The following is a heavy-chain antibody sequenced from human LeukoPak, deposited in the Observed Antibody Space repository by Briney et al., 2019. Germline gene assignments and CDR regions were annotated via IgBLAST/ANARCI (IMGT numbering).Heavy chain of an antibody. CDR3: AKARLGE. Sequence: GGSLRLSCAASGFTFSNCAMNWVRQAPGKGLEWVSGVSDSGGSTYYADSVKGRFTISRDNSKNTLYLQMNSLRAEDTAVYYCAKARLGEGGQGTLVTVSS. J-gene: IGHJ4*02. D-gene: IGHD3-16*01. V-gene: IGHV3-23*01. CDR2: VSDSGGST. CDR1: GFTFSNCA.